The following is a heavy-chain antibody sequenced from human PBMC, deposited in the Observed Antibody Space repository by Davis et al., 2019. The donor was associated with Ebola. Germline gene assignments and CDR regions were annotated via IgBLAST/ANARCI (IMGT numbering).Heavy chain of an antibody. J-gene: IGHJ6*02. CDR3: AREGKTYYDFWSGMDV. CDR1: GGTFSSYA. V-gene: IGHV1-69*05. Sequence: SVKVSCKASGGTFSSYAISWVRQAPGQGLEWMGGIIPIFGTANYAQKLQGRVTMTTDTSTSTAYMELRSLRSDDTAVYYCAREGKTYYDFWSGMDVWGQGTTVTVSS. CDR2: IIPIFGTA. D-gene: IGHD3-3*01.